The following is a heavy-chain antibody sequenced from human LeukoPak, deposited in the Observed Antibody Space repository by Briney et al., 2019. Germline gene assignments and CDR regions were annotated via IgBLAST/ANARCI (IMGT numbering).Heavy chain of an antibody. CDR1: GGSFSGYY. J-gene: IGHJ6*02. CDR3: ARHWVRGVPRGPGYYYGMDV. V-gene: IGHV4-34*01. Sequence: SETLSLTCAVYGGSFSGYYWSWIRQPPGKGLEWIGEINHSGSTNYNPPLKSRVTISVDTSKNQFSLKLSSVTAADTAVYYCARHWVRGVPRGPGYYYGMDVWGQGTTVTVSS. CDR2: INHSGST. D-gene: IGHD3-10*01.